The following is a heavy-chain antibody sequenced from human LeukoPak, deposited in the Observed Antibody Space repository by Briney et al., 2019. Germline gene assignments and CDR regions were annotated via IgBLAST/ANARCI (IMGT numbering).Heavy chain of an antibody. D-gene: IGHD6-25*01. J-gene: IGHJ6*02. CDR2: IGTAGDT. CDR3: ARGGHSYYYYGMDV. V-gene: IGHV3-13*01. CDR1: GFTFSSYD. Sequence: PGGSLRLSCAASGFTFSSYDMHWVRQATGKGLEWVSAIGTAGDTCYPGSVKGRFTISRENAKNSLCLQMNSLRAGDTAVYYCARGGHSYYYYGMDVWGQGTTVTVSS.